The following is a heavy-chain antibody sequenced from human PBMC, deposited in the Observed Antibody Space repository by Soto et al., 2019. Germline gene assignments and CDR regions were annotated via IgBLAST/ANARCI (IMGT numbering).Heavy chain of an antibody. V-gene: IGHV4-59*08. D-gene: IGHD3-10*01. CDR3: ARQGFGALHGLVDV. CDR2: VHHSWGS. Sequence: QVQLQESGPGLVKPSEILSLSYTVSNGSVSNYYGSWIRQPPGKGMEWIGYVHHSWGSFYNPSLQSRVALSLDPSKSQFSLKLTSVTATDTAVYYCARQGFGALHGLVDVWGQGITVTVSS. J-gene: IGHJ6*02. CDR1: NGSVSNYY.